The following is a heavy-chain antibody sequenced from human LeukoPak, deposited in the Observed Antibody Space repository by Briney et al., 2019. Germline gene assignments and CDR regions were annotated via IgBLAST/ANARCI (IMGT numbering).Heavy chain of an antibody. CDR2: ISTSSSYI. J-gene: IGHJ4*02. CDR1: GFTFSSYS. V-gene: IGHV3-21*01. Sequence: GGSLRLSCAASGFTFSSYSMNWVRQAPGKGLEWVSSISTSSSYIHYADSVKGRFTISRDNAKNSLHLQMNSLRAEDTAVYYCARAPDFVVVLASDSWGQGTLVTVSS. CDR3: ARAPDFVVVLASDS. D-gene: IGHD2-2*01.